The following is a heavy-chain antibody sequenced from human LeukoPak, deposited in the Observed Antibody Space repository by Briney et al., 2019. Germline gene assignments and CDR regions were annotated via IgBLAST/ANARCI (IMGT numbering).Heavy chain of an antibody. D-gene: IGHD3-10*01. V-gene: IGHV3-21*01. Sequence: GGSLRLSCAASGFTFSSYSMNWVRQAPGKGLEWVSSISSSSSYIYYADSVKGRFTISRDNAKNSLYLQMNSLRAEDTAVYYCARDHAYYYGSGKNYYMDVWGKGTTVTVSS. J-gene: IGHJ6*03. CDR3: ARDHAYYYGSGKNYYMDV. CDR2: ISSSSSYI. CDR1: GFTFSSYS.